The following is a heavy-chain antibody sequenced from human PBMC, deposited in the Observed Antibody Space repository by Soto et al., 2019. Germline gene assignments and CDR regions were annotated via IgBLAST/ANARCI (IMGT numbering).Heavy chain of an antibody. CDR2: ISGSGGST. CDR3: AKDRRVDIVSTVYY. CDR1: GFTFSSYA. D-gene: IGHD5-12*01. J-gene: IGHJ4*02. Sequence: EVQLLESGGGLVQPGGSLRLSCAASGFTFSSYAMSWVRQAPGKGLEWVSAISGSGGSTYYADSVKGRFTISRDNSKNALYLQMSSLRAEDTAVYYCAKDRRVDIVSTVYYWGQGTLVTVSS. V-gene: IGHV3-23*01.